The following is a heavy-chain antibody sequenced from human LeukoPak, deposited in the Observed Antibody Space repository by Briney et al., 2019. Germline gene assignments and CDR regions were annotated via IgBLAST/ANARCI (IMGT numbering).Heavy chain of an antibody. CDR3: ARAGYDILTGYCGAFDI. Sequence: SETLSLTCTVSGGSISSYYWSWIRQPPGKGLEWIGYIYYSGSTNYNPSLKSRVTISVDTSKNQFSLKLSSVTAADTAVYYCARAGYDILTGYCGAFDIWGQGTMVTVSS. CDR1: GGSISSYY. CDR2: IYYSGST. J-gene: IGHJ3*02. V-gene: IGHV4-59*01. D-gene: IGHD3-9*01.